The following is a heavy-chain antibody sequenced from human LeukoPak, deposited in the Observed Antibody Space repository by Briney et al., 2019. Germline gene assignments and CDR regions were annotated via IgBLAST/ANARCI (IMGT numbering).Heavy chain of an antibody. CDR2: IKQDGSER. J-gene: IGHJ3*02. CDR1: GFTFSSYW. Sequence: GGSLRLSCAASGFTFSSYWMTWVRQAPGKGLAWVANIKQDGSERYYVDSVKGRFTISRDNAKNLLYLQMNSLRGEDTAVYYCARVNPLMAPGAFDIWGQGTMVAVSS. V-gene: IGHV3-7*01. D-gene: IGHD2-8*01. CDR3: ARVNPLMAPGAFDI.